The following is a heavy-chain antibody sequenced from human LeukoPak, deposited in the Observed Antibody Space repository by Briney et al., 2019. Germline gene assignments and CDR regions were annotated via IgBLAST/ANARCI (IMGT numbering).Heavy chain of an antibody. CDR2: IWYDGSNK. J-gene: IGHJ4*02. CDR1: GFTFSGYG. D-gene: IGHD1-26*01. CDR3: ARDRVGATDYFDY. Sequence: PGGSLRLSCAASGFTFSGYGMHWVRQAPGKGLEWVAVIWYDGSNKYYADSVKGRFTISRDNSKNTLYLQMNSLRAEDTAVYYCARDRVGATDYFDYWGQGTLVTVSS. V-gene: IGHV3-33*01.